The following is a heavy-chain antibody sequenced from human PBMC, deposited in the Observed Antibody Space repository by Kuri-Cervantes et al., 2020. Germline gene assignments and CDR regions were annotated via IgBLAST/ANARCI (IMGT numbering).Heavy chain of an antibody. V-gene: IGHV3-49*04. Sequence: GGSLRLSCAASGFTFSSYEMNWVRQAPGKGLEWVGFIRSKAYGGTTEYAASVKGRFTISRDDSKSIAYLQMNSLKTEDTAVYYCTRDSRLITFNFDYWGQGTLVTVSS. J-gene: IGHJ4*02. CDR2: IRSKAYGGTT. CDR3: TRDSRLITFNFDY. D-gene: IGHD3-16*01. CDR1: GFTFSSYE.